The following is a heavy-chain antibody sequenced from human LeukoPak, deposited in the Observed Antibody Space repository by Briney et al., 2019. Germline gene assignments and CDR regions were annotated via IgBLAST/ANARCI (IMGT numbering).Heavy chain of an antibody. CDR3: ARDWHTDAFDV. D-gene: IGHD2-21*01. V-gene: IGHV1-69*05. J-gene: IGHJ3*01. Sequence: GASVKVSCKASGSSFSSFVLHWVRQAPGQGLEWMRSIMPLFGKPKYAQKFEGRVTITTDESTSTGYMELKSLRFDDSAVYYCARDWHTDAFDVWGQGTMLSVSS. CDR1: GSSFSSFV. CDR2: IMPLFGKP.